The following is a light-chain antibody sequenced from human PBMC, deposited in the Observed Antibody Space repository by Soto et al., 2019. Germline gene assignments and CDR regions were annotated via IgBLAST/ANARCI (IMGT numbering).Light chain of an antibody. CDR2: YDD. Sequence: QSVLTQPPSVSEAPRQRVTISCSGSSSNIGNNAVNWYQQLPGKAPKLLIYYDDLLPSGVSDRFSGSKSGTSASLAISGLQSEDEADYYCAAWDDSLNVFGTRTKVTVL. CDR3: AAWDDSLNV. J-gene: IGLJ1*01. CDR1: SSNIGNNA. V-gene: IGLV1-36*01.